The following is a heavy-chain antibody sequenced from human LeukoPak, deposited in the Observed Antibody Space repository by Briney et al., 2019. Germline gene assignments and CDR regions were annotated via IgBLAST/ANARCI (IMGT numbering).Heavy chain of an antibody. J-gene: IGHJ2*01. D-gene: IGHD6-19*01. V-gene: IGHV3-64D*06. CDR1: GFTFSSYA. Sequence: GGSLRLSCSASGFTFSSYAMHWVRQAPGKGLEYVSAISSNGGSTYYADSVKGRFTISRDNSKNTLYLQMSSLRAEDTAVYYCVKDGVDTAVASKVWYFDLWGRGTLVTVSS. CDR2: ISSNGGST. CDR3: VKDGVDTAVASKVWYFDL.